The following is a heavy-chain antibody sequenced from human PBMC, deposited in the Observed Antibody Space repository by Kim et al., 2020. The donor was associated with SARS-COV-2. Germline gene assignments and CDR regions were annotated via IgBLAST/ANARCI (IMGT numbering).Heavy chain of an antibody. CDR3: AVGNSYYDSSGYYYRDYYGMDV. V-gene: IGHV1-3*01. CDR2: INAGNGNT. J-gene: IGHJ6*02. CDR1: GYTFTSYA. D-gene: IGHD3-22*01. Sequence: ASVKVSCKASGYTFTSYAMHWVRQAPGQRLEWMGWINAGNGNTKYSQKFQGRVTITRDTSASTAYMELSSLRSEDTAVYYCAVGNSYYDSSGYYYRDYYGMDVWGQGTTVTVSS.